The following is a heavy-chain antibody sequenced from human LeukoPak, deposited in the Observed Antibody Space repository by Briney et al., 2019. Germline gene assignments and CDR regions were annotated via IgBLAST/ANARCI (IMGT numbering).Heavy chain of an antibody. CDR3: AKPDYGDYPGDY. CDR2: ISWNSGSI. D-gene: IGHD4-17*01. Sequence: GRSLRLSCAASGFTFDDYAMHWVRQAPGKGLEWVSGISWNSGSIGYADSVKGRFTISRDNSKNTLYLQMNSLRAEDTAVYYCAKPDYGDYPGDYWGQGTLVTVSS. J-gene: IGHJ4*02. V-gene: IGHV3-9*01. CDR1: GFTFDDYA.